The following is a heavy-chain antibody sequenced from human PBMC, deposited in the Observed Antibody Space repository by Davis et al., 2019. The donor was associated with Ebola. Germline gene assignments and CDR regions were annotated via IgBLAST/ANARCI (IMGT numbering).Heavy chain of an antibody. V-gene: IGHV1-24*01. CDR2: FNPEDGES. CDR3: ARRRLSRYLDP. D-gene: IGHD6-13*01. J-gene: IGHJ5*02. Sequence: ASVKVSCKVSDYTLREISMHWVRQAPGIGLEWMGNFNPEDGESIYAQKFQGRVTMTEDTSTNTAYMELSSLRSEDTAVYYCARRRLSRYLDPWGQGTLVTVSS. CDR1: DYTLREIS.